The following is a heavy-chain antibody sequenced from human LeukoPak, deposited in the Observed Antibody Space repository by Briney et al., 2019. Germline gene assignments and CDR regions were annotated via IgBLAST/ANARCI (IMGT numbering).Heavy chain of an antibody. V-gene: IGHV1-2*02. CDR3: ARDLGLPGIGDY. J-gene: IGHJ4*02. CDR2: INPNSGGT. CDR1: GYSFTGYY. Sequence: ASVKVSCKASGYSFTGYYIHWVRQAPGQGLEWMGWINPNSGGTNYAQKFQGRVTMTRDTSISTAYMELSDLRSEDTAVYFCARDLGLPGIGDYWGQGTLVTVSS. D-gene: IGHD1-1*01.